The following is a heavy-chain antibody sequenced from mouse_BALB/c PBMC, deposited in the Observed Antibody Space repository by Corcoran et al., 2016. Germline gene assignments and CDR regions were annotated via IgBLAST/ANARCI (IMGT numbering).Heavy chain of an antibody. CDR1: GYTFTNYG. Sequence: QIQLVQSGPELKKPGETVKISCKASGYTFTNYGMNWVKQAPGKGLKWMGWINTYTGEPTYADDFKGRFAFSLETSASTAYLQFNNLKNEDTATYFCARDPAWFAYWGQGTLVTVSA. CDR3: ARDPAWFAY. V-gene: IGHV9-3-1*01. CDR2: INTYTGEP. J-gene: IGHJ3*01.